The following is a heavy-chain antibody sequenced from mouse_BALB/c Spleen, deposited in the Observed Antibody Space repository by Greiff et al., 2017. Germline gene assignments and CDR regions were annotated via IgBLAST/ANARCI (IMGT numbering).Heavy chain of an antibody. J-gene: IGHJ1*01. V-gene: IGHV1-80*01. Sequence: QVQLKQSGAELVRPGSSVKISCKASGYAFSSYWMNWVKQRPGQGLEWIGQIYPGDGDTNYNGKFKGKATLTADKSSSTAYMQLSSLTSEDSAVYFCAREGVLLRYLRYFDVWGAGTTVTVSS. CDR2: IYPGDGDT. CDR1: GYAFSSYW. CDR3: AREGVLLRYLRYFDV. D-gene: IGHD1-1*01.